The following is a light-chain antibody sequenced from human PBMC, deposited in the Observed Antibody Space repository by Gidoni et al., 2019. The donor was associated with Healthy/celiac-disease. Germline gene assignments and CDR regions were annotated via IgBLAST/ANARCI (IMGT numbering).Light chain of an antibody. V-gene: IGKV1-8*01. CDR2: AAS. Sequence: AIRMTPSPSSFSASTGDRVTITCRASQGISSYLACYQQKQGKAPRLLSYAASTLQSGVPSRFSGSGSGTDFTLTISCLQSEDFATYYCQQYYSYPTFGQGTKVEIK. J-gene: IGKJ1*01. CDR3: QQYYSYPT. CDR1: QGISSY.